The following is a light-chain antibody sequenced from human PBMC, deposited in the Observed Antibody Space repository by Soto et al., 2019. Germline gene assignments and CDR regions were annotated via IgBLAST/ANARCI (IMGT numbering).Light chain of an antibody. CDR1: QSISSY. J-gene: IGKJ2*01. CDR3: QQSYSNPYT. V-gene: IGKV1-39*01. CDR2: AAS. Sequence: DIQMTQSPSSLSASVGDRVTITCRASQSISSYLNGYQEKPGKDPKLLIYAASSLQSGVPSRLSGTQYGTDFTHTISRLQTENFETYYRQQSYSNPYTVGQGTKLEIK.